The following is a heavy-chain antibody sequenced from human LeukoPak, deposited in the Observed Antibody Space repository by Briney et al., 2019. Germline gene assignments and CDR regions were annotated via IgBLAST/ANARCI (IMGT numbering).Heavy chain of an antibody. CDR2: INPNSGGT. J-gene: IGHJ4*02. D-gene: IGHD4-17*01. CDR1: GYTFTSYY. Sequence: ASVKVSCKASGYTFTSYYMHWVRQAPGQGLEWMGWINPNSGGTNYAQKFQGRVTMTRDTSISTAYMELSRLRSDDTAVYYCARDPFGDYEVRGDYWGQGTLVTVSS. CDR3: ARDPFGDYEVRGDY. V-gene: IGHV1-2*02.